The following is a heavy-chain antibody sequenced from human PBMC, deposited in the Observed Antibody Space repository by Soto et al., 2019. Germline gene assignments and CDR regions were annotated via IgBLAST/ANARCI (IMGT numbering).Heavy chain of an antibody. CDR1: GFTFSTYV. V-gene: IGHV3-23*01. CDR3: AIGSSSGSFRPFDY. J-gene: IGHJ4*02. CDR2: INSADDT. Sequence: GGSLRLSCAGSGFTFSTYVMSWVRQASGKGLEWVSAINSADDTNYADSVKGRFTISRDNSRNSLYLQMNSLRAEDTALYYCAIGSSSGSFRPFDYWGQGTLVTVSS. D-gene: IGHD3-10*01.